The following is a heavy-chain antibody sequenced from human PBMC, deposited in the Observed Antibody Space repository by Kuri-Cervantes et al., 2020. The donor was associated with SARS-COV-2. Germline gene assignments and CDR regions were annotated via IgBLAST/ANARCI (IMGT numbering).Heavy chain of an antibody. J-gene: IGHJ4*02. CDR3: AREGPVPAAIVSAAFDI. D-gene: IGHD2-2*01. CDR1: GGSISSYY. Sequence: ESLKISCTVSGGSISSYYWSWIRQPTGKGLEWIGRIYTSGSTNYNPSLKSRVTMSVDTSKNQFSLKLSSVTAADTAVYYCAREGPVPAAIVSAAFDIWGQGTPVTVSS. V-gene: IGHV4-4*07. CDR2: IYTSGST.